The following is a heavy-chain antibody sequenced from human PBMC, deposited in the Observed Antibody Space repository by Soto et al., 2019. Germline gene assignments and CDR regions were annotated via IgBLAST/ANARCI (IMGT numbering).Heavy chain of an antibody. V-gene: IGHV4-34*01. J-gene: IGHJ4*02. Sequence: QVQLQQWGAGLLKPSETLSLTCAVYGGSVSGYYWSWIRQPPGKGLEWIGEITHDGDTSYNPFLKGRVTISEDTSKKQLSLRLSSVTAADTAVYYCARGTRYTYGYPLDYWGQGTLVTVSS. CDR2: ITHDGDT. D-gene: IGHD5-18*01. CDR3: ARGTRYTYGYPLDY. CDR1: GGSVSGYY.